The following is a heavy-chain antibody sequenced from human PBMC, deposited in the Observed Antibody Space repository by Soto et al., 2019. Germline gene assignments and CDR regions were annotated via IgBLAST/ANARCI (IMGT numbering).Heavy chain of an antibody. Sequence: EVQLVESGGGWVQPGRSVRLSCAASGFSFDDYAVHWVRQAPGKGLEWVSGSSWNSGSIGYADSVKGRFTISRDNAKNSLYLPMNSLRAEDTALYYCAKDIDYGSGSYYVGAIDYWGQGTLVTVSS. J-gene: IGHJ4*02. V-gene: IGHV3-9*01. CDR1: GFSFDDYA. CDR3: AKDIDYGSGSYYVGAIDY. D-gene: IGHD3-10*01. CDR2: SSWNSGSI.